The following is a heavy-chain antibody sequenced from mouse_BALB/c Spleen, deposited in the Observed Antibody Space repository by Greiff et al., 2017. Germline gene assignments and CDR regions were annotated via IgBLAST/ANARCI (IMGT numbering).Heavy chain of an antibody. V-gene: IGHV1-5*01. CDR3: TRGGIYYDYDRDY. CDR1: GYSFTSYW. D-gene: IGHD2-4*01. CDR2: IYPGNSDT. Sequence: EVQLQQSGTVLARPGASVKMSCKASGYSFTSYWMHWVKQRPGQGLEWIGAIYPGNSDTSYNQKFKGKAKLTAVTSASTAYMELSSLTNEDSAVYYCTRGGIYYDYDRDYWGQGTTLTVSS. J-gene: IGHJ2*01.